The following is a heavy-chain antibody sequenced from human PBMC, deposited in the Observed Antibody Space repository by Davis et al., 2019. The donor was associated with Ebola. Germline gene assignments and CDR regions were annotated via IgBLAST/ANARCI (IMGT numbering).Heavy chain of an antibody. J-gene: IGHJ6*03. CDR1: GGSISSGDYY. V-gene: IGHV4-31*03. D-gene: IGHD4-17*01. CDR2: IYYSGST. CDR3: ARDYGDYVGFMDV. Sequence: SETLSLTCTVSGGSISSGDYYWSWIRQHPGKGLEWIGYIYYSGSTYYNPSLKSRVTISVDTSKNQFSMKLSSVTAADTAVYYCARDYGDYVGFMDVWGKGTTVTVSS.